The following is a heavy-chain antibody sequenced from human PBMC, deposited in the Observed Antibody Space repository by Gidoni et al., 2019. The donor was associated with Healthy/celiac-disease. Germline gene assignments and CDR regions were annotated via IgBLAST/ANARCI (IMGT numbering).Heavy chain of an antibody. V-gene: IGHV4-39*01. Sequence: QLQLQESGPGLVKPSETLSLTCTVSGGYISSSSYYWGWIRQPPGKGLDWIGSIYYSGSTYYNPSLTIRVTISVDTSKNQFSLKLSSVTAADTAVYYCARRGYYYGSAGDWGQGTLVTVSS. CDR1: GGYISSSSYY. D-gene: IGHD3-10*01. J-gene: IGHJ4*02. CDR3: ARRGYYYGSAGD. CDR2: IYYSGST.